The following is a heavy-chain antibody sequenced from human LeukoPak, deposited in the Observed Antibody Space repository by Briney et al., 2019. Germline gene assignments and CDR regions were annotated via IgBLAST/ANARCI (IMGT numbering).Heavy chain of an antibody. CDR2: IRSKANSYAT. V-gene: IGHV3-73*01. J-gene: IGHJ4*02. CDR1: GFTFSGSA. CDR3: TSGTVIVGATGY. D-gene: IGHD1-26*01. Sequence: GGSLRLSCAASGFTFSGSAMHWVRQASGKGLEWVGRIRSKANSYATAYAASVKGRFTISRDDSKNTAYLQMNSLKTEDTAVYYCTSGTVIVGATGYWGQGTLVTVSS.